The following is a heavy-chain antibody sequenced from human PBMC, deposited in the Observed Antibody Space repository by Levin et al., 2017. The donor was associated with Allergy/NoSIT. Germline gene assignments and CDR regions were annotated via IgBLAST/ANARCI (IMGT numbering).Heavy chain of an antibody. Sequence: PSETLSLTCAVYGGSFSGYYWSWIRQPPGKGLEWIGEINHSGSTNYNPSLKSRVTISVDTSKNQFSLKLSSVTAADTAVYYCARGHYGGNFDYWGQGTLVTVSS. CDR1: GGSFSGYY. D-gene: IGHD4-23*01. V-gene: IGHV4-34*01. J-gene: IGHJ4*02. CDR2: INHSGST. CDR3: ARGHYGGNFDY.